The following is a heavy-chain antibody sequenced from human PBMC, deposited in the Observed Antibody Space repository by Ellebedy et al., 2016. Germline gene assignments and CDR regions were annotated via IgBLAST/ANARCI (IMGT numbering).Heavy chain of an antibody. V-gene: IGHV4-39*07. D-gene: IGHD2-21*01. CDR1: GGSISSSSYY. CDR3: ARGLTPHFDS. J-gene: IGHJ4*02. CDR2: IYYSGST. Sequence: SETLSLTCTVSGGSISSSSYYWGWIRQPPGKGLEWIGSIYYSGSTYYNPSLKNRVTMSLDTSNNQFSLKLTSVTAADTGVYYCARGLTPHFDSWGQGTLVTVPS.